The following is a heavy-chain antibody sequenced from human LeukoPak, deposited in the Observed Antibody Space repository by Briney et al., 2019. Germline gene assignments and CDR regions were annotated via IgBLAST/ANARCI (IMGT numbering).Heavy chain of an antibody. J-gene: IGHJ4*02. Sequence: ASGTLSLTCTVSGGSISSYYWSWIRQPAGKGLEWIGRIYTSGSANYNPSLKSRVTMSVDTSKNQFSLRLSSVTAADTAVYYCARDSPITIFGVVKAFDYWGQGTLVTVSS. V-gene: IGHV4-4*07. D-gene: IGHD3-3*01. CDR3: ARDSPITIFGVVKAFDY. CDR2: IYTSGSA. CDR1: GGSISSYY.